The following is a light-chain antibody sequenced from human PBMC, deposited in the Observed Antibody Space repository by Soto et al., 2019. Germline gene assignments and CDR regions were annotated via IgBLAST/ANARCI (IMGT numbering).Light chain of an antibody. V-gene: IGLV2-23*01. CDR2: KGT. Sequence: QSALAHPASVSWSPRQSITISCTVTISYVGAYNSVSWYQQHPHRAPQVIIYKGTQRPSGVSNRFSGSTSGNAASLTISALQADDEADYFCCSSAPESTYVFGTGTKVNVL. CDR1: ISYVGAYNS. CDR3: CSSAPESTYV. J-gene: IGLJ1*01.